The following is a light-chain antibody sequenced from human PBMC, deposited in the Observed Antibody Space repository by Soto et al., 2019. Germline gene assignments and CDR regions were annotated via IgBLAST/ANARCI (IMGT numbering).Light chain of an antibody. CDR3: QQLYTLPFT. Sequence: DIQLTQSPSLLSASIGDRVSITCRASHDISTFLAWYQQKPGKAPKLLIYEASTLQSGVPSRFSGSGSGTEFTLTISGLLPEDFAAYHCQQLYTLPFTFGQGTRLENK. CDR2: EAS. CDR1: HDISTF. J-gene: IGKJ5*01. V-gene: IGKV1-9*01.